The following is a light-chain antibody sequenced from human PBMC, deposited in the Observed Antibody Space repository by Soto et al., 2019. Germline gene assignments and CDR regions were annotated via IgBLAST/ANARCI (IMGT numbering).Light chain of an antibody. V-gene: IGKV3-15*01. Sequence: ETVLTQSPGTLSLSPGETATLSCRASQSVISDYLAWYQQKPDQAPRLVIYGASTRATGIPARFSGSGSGTQFTLTISSLQSEDFAVYYCQQFNNWPPAGTFGQGTKV. J-gene: IGKJ1*01. CDR1: QSVISD. CDR2: GAS. CDR3: QQFNNWPPAGT.